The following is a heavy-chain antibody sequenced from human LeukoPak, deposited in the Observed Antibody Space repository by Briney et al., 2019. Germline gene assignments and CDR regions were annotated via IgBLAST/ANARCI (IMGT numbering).Heavy chain of an antibody. Sequence: SSETLSLTCTVSGASISSNNYSWGWIRQPPGKGLEWIGSISNSGSTYYNPSLKSRVTISVDTSKNQFSLKLSSVTAADTAVYYCAKTYYYDPFDFWGQGSLVTVSS. J-gene: IGHJ4*02. CDR2: ISNSGST. CDR3: AKTYYYDPFDF. CDR1: GASISSNNYS. D-gene: IGHD3-22*01. V-gene: IGHV4-39*01.